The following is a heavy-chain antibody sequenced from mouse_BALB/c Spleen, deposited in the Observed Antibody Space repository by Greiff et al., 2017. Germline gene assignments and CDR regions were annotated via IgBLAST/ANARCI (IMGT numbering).Heavy chain of an antibody. CDR3: ASYDGNYYAMDY. Sequence: QVQLKESGPGLVAPSQCLSITCTVSGFSLTSYCVHWVRQPPGKGLEWLGVIWAGGSTNYNSALMSRLSISKDNSKSQVFLEMNSLQTDDTAMYYCASYDGNYYAMDYWGQGTSVTVSS. CDR1: GFSLTSYC. CDR2: IWAGGST. J-gene: IGHJ4*01. V-gene: IGHV2-9*02. D-gene: IGHD2-1*01.